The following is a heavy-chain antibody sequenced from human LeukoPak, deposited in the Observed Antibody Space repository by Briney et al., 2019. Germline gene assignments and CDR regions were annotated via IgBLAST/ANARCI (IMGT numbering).Heavy chain of an antibody. CDR2: IYYSGST. D-gene: IGHD2-2*01. V-gene: IGHV4-39*07. Sequence: SETLSLTCTVSGGSISSSSYYWGWIRQPPGKGLEWIGSIYYSGSTNYNPSLKSRVTISVDTSKNQFSLKLSSVTAADTAVYYCARVGNCSSTSCYYYFDYWGQGTLVTVSS. J-gene: IGHJ4*02. CDR3: ARVGNCSSTSCYYYFDY. CDR1: GGSISSSSYY.